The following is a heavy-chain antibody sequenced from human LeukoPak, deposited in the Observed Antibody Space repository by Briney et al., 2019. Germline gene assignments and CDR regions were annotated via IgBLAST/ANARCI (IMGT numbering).Heavy chain of an antibody. V-gene: IGHV3-72*01. D-gene: IGHD1-26*01. CDR1: GFTFSDHH. J-gene: IGHJ4*02. Sequence: GGSLRLSCAASGFTFSDHHMDWVRQAPGKGLEWVGRTRNKVNSHSTEYAASVKGRFTISRDDSKNLLYVQMSNLKMEDTAVYYCARSRVGGVFDHWGQGILVTVSP. CDR3: ARSRVGGVFDH. CDR2: TRNKVNSHST.